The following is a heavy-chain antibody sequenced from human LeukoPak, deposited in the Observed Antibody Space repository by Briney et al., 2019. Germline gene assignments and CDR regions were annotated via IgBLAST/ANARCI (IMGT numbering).Heavy chain of an antibody. CDR3: ARARVIPASFDD. D-gene: IGHD3-16*02. CDR2: IYTSGRT. Sequence: SQTLSLTCTASGGSITFGSFYWTWIRQPAGKGLEWIGRIYTSGRTFYNPSLKSRVTISMDTSMNQFSLRLNSVTAADPAVYYCARARVIPASFDDWGQGALVTVSS. V-gene: IGHV4-61*02. CDR1: GGSITFGSFY. J-gene: IGHJ4*02.